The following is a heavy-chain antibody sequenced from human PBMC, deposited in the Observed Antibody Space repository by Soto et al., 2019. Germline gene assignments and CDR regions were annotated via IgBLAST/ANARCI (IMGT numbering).Heavy chain of an antibody. V-gene: IGHV3-23*01. CDR2: ITGSGAST. D-gene: IGHD4-17*01. Sequence: EVRLLESGGGFIQPGGSLKISCATSGFTFYNYALGWVRQAPGKGLEWVSGITGSGASTYYADSVKVRFPISRDNSKNALYQQMISRSDEDTAVYYGAKHPTAVLRWATPHYFDSWGQGTLGTVSS. CDR1: GFTFYNYA. J-gene: IGHJ4*02. CDR3: AKHPTAVLRWATPHYFDS.